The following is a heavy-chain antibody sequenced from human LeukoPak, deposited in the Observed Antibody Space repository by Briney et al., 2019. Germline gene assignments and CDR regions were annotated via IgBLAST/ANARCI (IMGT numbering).Heavy chain of an antibody. Sequence: ASVKVSCKASGYTFADYYMHWVRQAPGQGLEWMGRMSPTSGGTNYAPKFQGRVTMTRDTPISTAYMELSSLRSDDTAIYYCARDDGLDYWGQGTLVTVSS. CDR3: ARDDGLDY. CDR1: GYTFADYY. V-gene: IGHV1-2*06. CDR2: MSPTSGGT. J-gene: IGHJ4*02.